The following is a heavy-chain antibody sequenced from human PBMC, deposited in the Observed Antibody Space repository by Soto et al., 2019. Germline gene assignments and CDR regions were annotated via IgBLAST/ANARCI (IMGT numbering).Heavy chain of an antibody. Sequence: QVQLVQSGAEVKKPGSSVKVSCKASGGTFSPYTVNWVRQAHGQGLEWMGRIIPFLGVTNYAQKFQSRVTRTADTSTTTAYMELRGLRFEDTAVYYCARDWESTVSTWSFGAFWGRGTLVTVSS. J-gene: IGHJ4*02. CDR1: GGTFSPYT. V-gene: IGHV1-69*08. D-gene: IGHD3-10*01. CDR3: ARDWESTVSTWSFGAF. CDR2: IIPFLGVT.